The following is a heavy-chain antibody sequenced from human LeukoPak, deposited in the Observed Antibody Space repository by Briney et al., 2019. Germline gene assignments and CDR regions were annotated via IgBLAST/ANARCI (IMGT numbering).Heavy chain of an antibody. Sequence: GGSLRLSCAASGFTFSSYAMHWVRQAPGKGLEWVAVISYDGSNKYYADSVKGRFTISRDNSKNTLYLQMNSLRAEDTAVYYCTRAPHPRCSSSGCYLDYWGQGTLVTVSS. CDR3: TRAPHPRCSSSGCYLDY. CDR2: ISYDGSNK. CDR1: GFTFSSYA. J-gene: IGHJ4*02. V-gene: IGHV3-30-3*01. D-gene: IGHD2-2*01.